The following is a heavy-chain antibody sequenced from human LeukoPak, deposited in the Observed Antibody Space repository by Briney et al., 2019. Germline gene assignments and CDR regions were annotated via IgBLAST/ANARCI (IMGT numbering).Heavy chain of an antibody. V-gene: IGHV3-23*01. J-gene: IGHJ4*02. D-gene: IGHD3-10*01. CDR1: GFTFSSYH. CDR3: AKSMVRGVISGFDC. Sequence: GDLRLYCAGSGFTFSSYHMSWVGQAPGPGLEWVSAIGRSGDSTFYADSVKGRFTISRDNSKSTLYLQMNSLRDEDTAVYYCAKSMVRGVISGFDCWGQGTLVTVSS. CDR2: IGRSGDST.